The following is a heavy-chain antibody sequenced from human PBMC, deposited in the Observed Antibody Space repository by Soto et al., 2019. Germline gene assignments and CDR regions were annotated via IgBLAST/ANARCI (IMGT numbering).Heavy chain of an antibody. CDR2: IYYSGTT. D-gene: IGHD1-1*01. CDR3: ASRWNGGWAFGS. V-gene: IGHV4-39*01. Sequence: QLQLQESGPGLVKPSETLSLTCTVSGGSISSSSYFWGWIRQPPGEGLEWIGSIYYSGTTYYNPSLRSRVTLYVDTPKNQFSLTLASVTAADTAVYYCASRWNGGWAFGSWGQGTLVTVSS. CDR1: GGSISSSSYF. J-gene: IGHJ4*02.